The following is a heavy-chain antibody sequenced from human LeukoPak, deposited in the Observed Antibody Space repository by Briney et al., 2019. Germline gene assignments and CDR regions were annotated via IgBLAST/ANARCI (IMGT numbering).Heavy chain of an antibody. V-gene: IGHV3-21*01. CDR3: ARDLYDSSGYPTGGYFDY. CDR2: ISSSSSYI. CDR1: GFTFSSYS. D-gene: IGHD3-22*01. J-gene: IGHJ4*02. Sequence: GSLRLSCAASGFTFSSYSMNWVRQAPGKGLEWVSSISSSSSYIYYADSVKGRFTISRDNAKNSLYLQMNSLRAEDTAVYYCARDLYDSSGYPTGGYFDYWGQGTLVTVSS.